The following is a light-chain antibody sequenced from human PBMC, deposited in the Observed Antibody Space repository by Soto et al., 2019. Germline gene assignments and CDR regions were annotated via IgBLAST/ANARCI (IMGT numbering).Light chain of an antibody. CDR1: QSVSTI. V-gene: IGKV3-15*01. Sequence: EIVMTQSPATLSASPGERATLSCRASQSVSTILAWYQHQPGQAPRLLIYGASTRVTGIPDRFSGSGSGTEFTLTISSLQSEDFAVYYCQQYYSWPLTFGGGTKVEIK. CDR3: QQYYSWPLT. J-gene: IGKJ4*01. CDR2: GAS.